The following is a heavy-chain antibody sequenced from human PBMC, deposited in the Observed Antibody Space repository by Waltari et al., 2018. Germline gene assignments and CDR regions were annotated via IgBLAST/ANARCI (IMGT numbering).Heavy chain of an antibody. CDR3: ARIDGSGWYGS. V-gene: IGHV3-74*01. J-gene: IGHJ4*02. CDR1: GLIFSRHW. CDR2: INPDGSFT. D-gene: IGHD6-19*01. Sequence: EVHLEESGGGLVQPGESLRLSCAASGLIFSRHWIHWVRQVPGKGPVWVSRINPDGSFTGYVDSVKGRFTISRDNSKNTLYLQMGSLRAEDMAVYYCARIDGSGWYGSWGQGTLVTVSS.